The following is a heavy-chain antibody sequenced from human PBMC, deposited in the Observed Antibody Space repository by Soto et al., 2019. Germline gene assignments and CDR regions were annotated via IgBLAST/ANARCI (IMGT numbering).Heavy chain of an antibody. V-gene: IGHV1-69*02. CDR1: GGTFSSYT. CDR3: ARGVXXXXTXVXGXXNGMDV. Sequence: QVQLVQSGAEVKKPGSSVKVSCKASGGTFSSYTISWVRQAPGQGLEWMGRIIPILGIANYAQKFQGRVTITADKSTSTAYMELSSLRSEDTAVYYCARGVXXXXTXVXGXXNGMDVWGQGTTVTVSS. J-gene: IGHJ6*02. CDR2: IIPILGIA.